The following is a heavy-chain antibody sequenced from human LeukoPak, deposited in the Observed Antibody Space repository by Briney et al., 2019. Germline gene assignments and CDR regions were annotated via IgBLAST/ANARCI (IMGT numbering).Heavy chain of an antibody. CDR2: INTDGSNT. D-gene: IGHD1-26*01. V-gene: IGHV3-74*01. J-gene: IGHJ3*02. CDR3: ARGAKWELLGGDTFDI. Sequence: PGGSLRLSCAASGFTFSSYWMHWVRRAPGKGLVWVSRINTDGSNTIYADSVKGRFTISRDNAKNTLYLQMNGLRAEDTAVYYCARGAKWELLGGDTFDIWGQGTMVTVSS. CDR1: GFTFSSYW.